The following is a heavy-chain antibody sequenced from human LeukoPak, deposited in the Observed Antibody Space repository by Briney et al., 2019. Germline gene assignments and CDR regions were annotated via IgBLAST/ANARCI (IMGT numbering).Heavy chain of an antibody. Sequence: PGGSLRLSCAASGFTVSSYYMSWVPQAPGKGLEWVSVIYSGGNTYYADSVKGRFTISRDNSKNTLYLQMNSLRAEDTAVYYCGGSYSSSWPEIDYWGQGTLVTVSS. D-gene: IGHD6-13*01. CDR1: GFTVSSYY. V-gene: IGHV3-66*01. CDR3: GGSYSSSWPEIDY. J-gene: IGHJ4*02. CDR2: IYSGGNT.